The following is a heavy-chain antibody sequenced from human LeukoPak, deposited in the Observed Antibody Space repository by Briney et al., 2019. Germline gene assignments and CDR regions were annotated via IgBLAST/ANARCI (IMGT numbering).Heavy chain of an antibody. Sequence: SSETLSLTCAVYGGSFSGYYWSWIRQPPGKGLEWIGEINHSGSTNYNPSLKSRVTISVDTSKNQFSLKLSSVTAADTAVYFCARQVVAVAGTGYFDYWGQGTLVTVSS. D-gene: IGHD6-19*01. V-gene: IGHV4-34*01. CDR1: GGSFSGYY. CDR2: INHSGST. CDR3: ARQVVAVAGTGYFDY. J-gene: IGHJ4*02.